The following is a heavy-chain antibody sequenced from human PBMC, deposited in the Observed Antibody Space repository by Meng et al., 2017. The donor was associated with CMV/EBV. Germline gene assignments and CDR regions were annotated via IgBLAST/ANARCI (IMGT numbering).Heavy chain of an antibody. Sequence: GSLRLSCTVSGGSVSSGSYYWSWIRQPPGKGLEWIGYIYYSGSTNYNPSLKSRVTISVDTSKNQFSLKLSSVTAADTAMYYCARHSGRGYSYGWYGMDVWGQGTTVTVSS. J-gene: IGHJ6*02. D-gene: IGHD5-18*01. CDR2: IYYSGST. V-gene: IGHV4-61*01. CDR3: ARHSGRGYSYGWYGMDV. CDR1: GGSVSSGSYY.